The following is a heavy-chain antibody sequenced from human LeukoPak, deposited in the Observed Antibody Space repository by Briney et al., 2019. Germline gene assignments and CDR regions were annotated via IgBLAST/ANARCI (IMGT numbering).Heavy chain of an antibody. D-gene: IGHD5-24*01. CDR1: GGSISSYY. CDR3: ARAVRWLQFCYFDY. J-gene: IGHJ4*02. V-gene: IGHV4-59*01. CDR2: IYYSGST. Sequence: ETLSLTCTVSGGSISSYYWSCIGQPPGKGLEWMGYIYYSGSTNYTPPLKSVDSISVDTSKNQFSPKLSSVTAADTAVYYCARAVRWLQFCYFDYWGQRTLVSASS.